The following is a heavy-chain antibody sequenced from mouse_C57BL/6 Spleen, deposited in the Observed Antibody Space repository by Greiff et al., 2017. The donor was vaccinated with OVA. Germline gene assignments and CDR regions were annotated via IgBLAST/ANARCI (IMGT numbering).Heavy chain of an antibody. CDR3: ASGGMVTTNWYFDV. CDR2: IYPGDGDT. J-gene: IGHJ1*03. V-gene: IGHV1-80*01. Sequence: VQLQQSGAELVKPGASVKISCKASGYAFSSYWMNWVKQRPGKGLEWIGQIYPGDGDTNYNGKFKGKATLTADKSSSTAYMQLSSLTSEDSAVYFGASGGMVTTNWYFDVWGTGTTVTVSS. CDR1: GYAFSSYW. D-gene: IGHD2-10*02.